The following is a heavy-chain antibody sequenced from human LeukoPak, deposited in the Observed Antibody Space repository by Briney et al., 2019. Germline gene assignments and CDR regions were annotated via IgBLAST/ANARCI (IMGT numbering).Heavy chain of an antibody. CDR1: GYNFPIYW. J-gene: IGHJ3*02. CDR2: IYPGDSDA. V-gene: IGHV5-51*01. CDR3: ARLLSTGWFNDAFEI. D-gene: IGHD6-19*01. Sequence: GESLKISCKGSGYNFPIYWIGWVRQMPGKGLEWMAIIYPGDSDARYSPSFQGQVTITADQSINTAYLHWNSLKASDTAIYYCARLLSTGWFNDAFEIWGQGTRVSVSS.